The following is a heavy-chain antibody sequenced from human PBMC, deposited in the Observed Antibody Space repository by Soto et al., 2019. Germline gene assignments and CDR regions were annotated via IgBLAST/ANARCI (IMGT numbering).Heavy chain of an antibody. CDR2: ISTYSGDT. V-gene: IGHV1-18*01. CDR3: ARHHGPTTSENWFDP. Sequence: QVHLVQSGVEVKTPGASVKVSCQASGYTFFTYDISWVRQAPGQGLEWMGWISTYSGDTKYAQKFQGRVTMTTDTSTTTASLELRSLSSDDTAVYYCARHHGPTTSENWFDPWGQGTLVTVYS. D-gene: IGHD5-12*01. J-gene: IGHJ5*02. CDR1: GYTFFTYD.